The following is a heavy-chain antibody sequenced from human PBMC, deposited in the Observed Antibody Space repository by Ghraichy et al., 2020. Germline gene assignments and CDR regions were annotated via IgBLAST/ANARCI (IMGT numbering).Heavy chain of an antibody. CDR2: INPSSGDT. Sequence: ASVKVSCKASGYRFTGNYIHWVRQAPGQGLEWMGWINPSSGDTNYAQKFQSRVTMTRDTSISTAYVDLSGLRSDDTAMYYCARDLIGTGAKNSFDPWGQGTLVTVSS. J-gene: IGHJ5*02. D-gene: IGHD1-26*01. V-gene: IGHV1-2*02. CDR1: GYRFTGNY. CDR3: ARDLIGTGAKNSFDP.